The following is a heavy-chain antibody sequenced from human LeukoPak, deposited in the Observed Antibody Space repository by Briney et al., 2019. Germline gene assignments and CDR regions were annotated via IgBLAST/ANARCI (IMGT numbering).Heavy chain of an antibody. CDR1: GFTFSSYA. V-gene: IGHV3-30-3*01. Sequence: GRSLRLSCAASGFTFSSYAMHWVRQAPGKGLEWVAVISYDGSNKYYADSVKGRFTISRDNSKNTLYLQMNSLRAEDTAVYYCARTPPEYYYDSSGYYAYWGQGTLVTVSS. CDR3: ARTPPEYYYDSSGYYAY. D-gene: IGHD3-22*01. J-gene: IGHJ4*02. CDR2: ISYDGSNK.